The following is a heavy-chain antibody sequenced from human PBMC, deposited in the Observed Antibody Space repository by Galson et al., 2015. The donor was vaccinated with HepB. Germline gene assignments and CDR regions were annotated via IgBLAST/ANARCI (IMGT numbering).Heavy chain of an antibody. CDR2: ISDNGVRT. CDR1: GFIFNTYP. V-gene: IGHV3-64D*06. CDR3: VRNGRPGANCGGVDCYDY. J-gene: IGHJ4*02. Sequence: SLRLSCAASGFIFNTYPLDWVRQAPGKGLQYVSGISDNGVRTYYTDSVKGRFTISRDDSRNTLFLQMTSLTADDTAVYYCVRNGRPGANCGGVDCYDYWGQGTLVTVSS. D-gene: IGHD2-21*01.